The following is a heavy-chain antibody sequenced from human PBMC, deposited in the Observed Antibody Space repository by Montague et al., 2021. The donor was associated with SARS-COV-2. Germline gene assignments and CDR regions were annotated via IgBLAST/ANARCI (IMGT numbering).Heavy chain of an antibody. CDR2: IDGSDYK. Sequence: PALVKPTQTLTLTCTFSGFSLITTEECVTWIRQSPGKALERRALIDGSDYKYYNSSLKTRLTISKDTSKKQVILTMANMDPVDTGTYFCARTLRDICDSWGQGTLVTVSS. J-gene: IGHJ4*02. V-gene: IGHV2-70*01. CDR1: GFSLITTEEC. CDR3: ARTLRDICDS.